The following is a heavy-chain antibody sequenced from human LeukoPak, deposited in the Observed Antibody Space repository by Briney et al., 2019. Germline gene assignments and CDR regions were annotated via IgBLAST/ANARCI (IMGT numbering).Heavy chain of an antibody. CDR3: AREPTSGREPTSGRPLDY. CDR1: GGSTSGYF. J-gene: IGHJ4*02. V-gene: IGHV4-4*07. D-gene: IGHD5-12*01. Sequence: SETLSLTCTVSGGSTSGYFWSWIRQPAGKGLEWIGRIYSSGINNYNPSLKGRVTMSLDTSKNHLSLNLSSVTAADTAVYYCAREPTSGREPTSGRPLDYWCQGTLVTVSS. CDR2: IYSSGIN.